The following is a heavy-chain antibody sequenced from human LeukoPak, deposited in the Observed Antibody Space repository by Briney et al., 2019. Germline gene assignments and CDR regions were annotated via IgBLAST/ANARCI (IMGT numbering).Heavy chain of an antibody. V-gene: IGHV4-34*01. CDR3: ARDGGYPYYYYYYGMDV. D-gene: IGHD4-23*01. CDR1: GGSFSGYY. CDR2: INHSGST. Sequence: SETLSLTCAVYGGSFSGYYWSWIRQPPGKGLEWIGEINHSGSTNYNPSLKSRVTMSVDTSKNQFSLKLSSVTAADTAVYYCARDGGYPYYYYYYGMDVWGQGTTVTVSS. J-gene: IGHJ6*02.